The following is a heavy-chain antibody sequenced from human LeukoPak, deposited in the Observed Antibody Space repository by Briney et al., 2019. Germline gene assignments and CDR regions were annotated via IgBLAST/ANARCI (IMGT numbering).Heavy chain of an antibody. CDR3: ARARFAGDPHFDY. CDR1: GYSISSGYY. J-gene: IGHJ4*02. D-gene: IGHD7-27*01. V-gene: IGHV4-38-2*02. Sequence: TSETLSLTCTVSGYSISSGYYWGWIRQPPGKGLEWIGSIYHSGSTYYKSSLKSRVTISVDTSKNQFSLKLNSVTAADTAVYYCARARFAGDPHFDYWGQGTLVTVSS. CDR2: IYHSGST.